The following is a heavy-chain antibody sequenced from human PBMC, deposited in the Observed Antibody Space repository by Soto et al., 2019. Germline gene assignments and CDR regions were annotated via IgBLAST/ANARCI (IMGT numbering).Heavy chain of an antibody. CDR2: INAGNGNT. D-gene: IGHD2-21*02. V-gene: IGHV1-3*01. CDR3: ARAPSRGGDFY. J-gene: IGHJ4*02. CDR1: GYTFTSYA. Sequence: QVQLVQSGAEVKKPGASVKVSCKASGYTFTSYAMHWVRQAPGQRLEWMGWINAGNGNTKYSQKFQGRVTITRDTSASTANMELSSLRSEDTAVYYCARAPSRGGDFYWGQGTLVTVSS.